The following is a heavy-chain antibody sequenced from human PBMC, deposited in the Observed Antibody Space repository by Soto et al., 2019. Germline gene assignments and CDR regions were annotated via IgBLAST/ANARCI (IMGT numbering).Heavy chain of an antibody. D-gene: IGHD5-18*01. J-gene: IGHJ4*02. CDR2: ISGSGGTT. CDR1: GFTFSSYA. CDR3: ARGYTNIDY. V-gene: IGHV3-23*01. Sequence: VVSLRISCAASGFTFSSYAMSWVRQAPGKGLEWVSSISGSGGTTYYADSVKGRFTISRDNSKNTLYLQMNSLRAEDTAEYYCARGYTNIDYWGQGTLVTVSS.